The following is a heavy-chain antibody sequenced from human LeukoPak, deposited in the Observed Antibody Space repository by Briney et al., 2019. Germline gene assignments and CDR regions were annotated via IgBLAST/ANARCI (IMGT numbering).Heavy chain of an antibody. D-gene: IGHD6-13*01. CDR2: INSGGST. Sequence: GGSLRLSCAASGFTFSTYAMSWVRQAPGKGLECVSAINSGGSTYYADSLKGRFTISRDNSKNTLYLQMNSLRADDTAVYYCAKDWPSEWQQLPDYDAFDIWGQGTMVTVSS. CDR1: GFTFSTYA. J-gene: IGHJ3*02. V-gene: IGHV3-23*01. CDR3: AKDWPSEWQQLPDYDAFDI.